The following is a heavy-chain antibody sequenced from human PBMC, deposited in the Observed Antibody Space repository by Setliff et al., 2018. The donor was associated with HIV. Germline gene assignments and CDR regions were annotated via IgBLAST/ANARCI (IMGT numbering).Heavy chain of an antibody. Sequence: KPSETLSLTCTVSGDSISGYYWSWIRQPPGKGLEWIGYIYTSGNTNYNPSLKSRVTISVDTSKNQFSLILSPVTAADTAVYYCARQTGLRGYYGSNSLYYFDYWGKGMLVTVSS. CDR2: IYTSGNT. D-gene: IGHD3-10*01. CDR1: GDSISGYY. J-gene: IGHJ4*02. V-gene: IGHV4-59*08. CDR3: ARQTGLRGYYGSNSLYYFDY.